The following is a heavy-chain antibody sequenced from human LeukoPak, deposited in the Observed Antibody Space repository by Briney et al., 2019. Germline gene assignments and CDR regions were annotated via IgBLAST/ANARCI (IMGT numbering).Heavy chain of an antibody. CDR2: INLSGST. CDR1: GGSFSGYY. Sequence: SETLSLTCAVYGGSFSGYYWSWIRQPPGKGLEWIGEINLSGSTNYNPSLKSRVTMSVDTSKNQFSLKLSSVTAADTAVYYCARANEWELLSNAFDIWGQGTMVTVSS. CDR3: ARANEWELLSNAFDI. V-gene: IGHV4-34*01. D-gene: IGHD1-26*01. J-gene: IGHJ3*02.